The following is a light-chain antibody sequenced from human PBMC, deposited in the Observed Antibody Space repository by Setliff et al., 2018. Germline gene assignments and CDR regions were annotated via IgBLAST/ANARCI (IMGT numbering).Light chain of an antibody. J-gene: IGLJ1*01. Sequence: QSALTQPPSASGSPGQSVTISCTGTSSDVGGYNYVSWYQKHPGKAPKLMIYEVSKRPSGVPDRFSGSKSGNTASLTVSGLQAEDEADYYCSSYAGSNNYVFGTGTKGTVL. CDR2: EVS. V-gene: IGLV2-8*01. CDR3: SSYAGSNNYV. CDR1: SSDVGGYNY.